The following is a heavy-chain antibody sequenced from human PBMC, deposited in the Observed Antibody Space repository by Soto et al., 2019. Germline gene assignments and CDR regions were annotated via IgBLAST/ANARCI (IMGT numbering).Heavy chain of an antibody. J-gene: IGHJ4*02. CDR3: AAYYYGSGSYYNRNFDY. V-gene: IGHV1-18*01. CDR1: GESFKSSC. Sequence: SAKVSCKACGESFKSSCICWVRQETGKKLEWMGWISAYNGNTNYAQKLQGRVTMTTDTSTSTAYMELRSLRSDDTAVYYCAAYYYGSGSYYNRNFDYWGQGTLVTVSS. CDR2: ISAYNGNT. D-gene: IGHD3-10*01.